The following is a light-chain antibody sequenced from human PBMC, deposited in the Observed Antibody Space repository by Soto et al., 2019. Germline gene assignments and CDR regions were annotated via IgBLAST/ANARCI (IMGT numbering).Light chain of an antibody. J-gene: IGLJ1*01. V-gene: IGLV2-14*03. CDR3: SSYTSSSTRV. CDR2: EVS. Sequence: QSVLTQPASVSGSPGQSTTISCTGTSSDVGAYDYVSWHQQHPDKAPKLMIYEVSNRPSGVSNRFSGSKSVNTATLTISGLQADDEADYYCSSYTSSSTRVFGTGTKVTVL. CDR1: SSDVGAYDY.